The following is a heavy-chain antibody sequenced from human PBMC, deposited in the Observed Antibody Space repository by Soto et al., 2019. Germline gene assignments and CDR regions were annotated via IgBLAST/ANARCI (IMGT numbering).Heavy chain of an antibody. D-gene: IGHD3-10*01. CDR2: VYYLGST. Sequence: SATLSLTCSVSGGSMSDFFWSWIRQSPERGLEWIGYVYYLGSTDYNPSLKSRVTISVDTSKRQFSLRLSSVTAADAAIYYCARDGYDGSGSPYPDDWGPGNQVTVYS. CDR3: ARDGYDGSGSPYPDD. V-gene: IGHV4-59*01. J-gene: IGHJ4*02. CDR1: GGSMSDFF.